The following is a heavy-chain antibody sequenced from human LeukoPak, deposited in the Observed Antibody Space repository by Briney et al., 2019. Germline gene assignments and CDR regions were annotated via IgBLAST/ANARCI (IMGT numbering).Heavy chain of an antibody. CDR2: INSDGINT. CDR1: GFTFSNYW. CDR3: ARDLGQYYDTSDNWFDP. Sequence: PGGSLRLPCAASGFTFSNYWMHWVRQAPGKGLVWVSRINSDGINTIYADSVKGRFTISRDNAKNTLNLQMNSLRAEDTAVYYCARDLGQYYDTSDNWFDPWGQGTLVTVSS. J-gene: IGHJ5*02. D-gene: IGHD3-22*01. V-gene: IGHV3-74*01.